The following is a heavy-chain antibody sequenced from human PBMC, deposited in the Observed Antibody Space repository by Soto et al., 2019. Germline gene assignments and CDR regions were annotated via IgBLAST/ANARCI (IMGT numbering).Heavy chain of an antibody. Sequence: SETLSLTCAVYGGSFSGYYWSWIRQPPGKGLEWIGEINHSGSTNYNPSLKSRVTISVDTSKNQFSLKLSSVTAADTAVYYCARVGDIVATSVVGGWFDPWGQGTLVTVSS. J-gene: IGHJ5*02. D-gene: IGHD2-15*01. V-gene: IGHV4-34*01. CDR2: INHSGST. CDR1: GGSFSGYY. CDR3: ARVGDIVATSVVGGWFDP.